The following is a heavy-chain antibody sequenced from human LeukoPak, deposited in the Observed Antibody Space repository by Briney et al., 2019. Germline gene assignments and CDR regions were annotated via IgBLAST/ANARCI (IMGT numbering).Heavy chain of an antibody. D-gene: IGHD3-10*01. CDR1: GFTFDDYA. Sequence: GGSLRLSCAAAGFTFDDYAMHWVRQAAGKGLEWVSGISWNSGSIGYADSVRGRFTISRDNAKNSLYLQMNSLRAEDTALYYCAKDIFFGSRAYDAFDIWGQGTMVTVSS. CDR2: ISWNSGSI. V-gene: IGHV3-9*01. CDR3: AKDIFFGSRAYDAFDI. J-gene: IGHJ3*02.